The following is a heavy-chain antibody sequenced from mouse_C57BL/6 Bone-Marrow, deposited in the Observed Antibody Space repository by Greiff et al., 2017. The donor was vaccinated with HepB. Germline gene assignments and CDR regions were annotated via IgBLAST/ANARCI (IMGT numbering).Heavy chain of an antibody. V-gene: IGHV1-26*01. CDR1: GYTFTDYY. J-gene: IGHJ1*03. CDR2: INPNNGGT. CDR3: ARDDYDVDFDV. Sequence: VQLQQSGPELVKPGASVKISCKASGYTFTDYYMNWVKQSHGKSLEWIGDINPNNGGTSYNQKFKGKATLTVDKSSSTAYMELRSLTSEDSAVYYCARDDYDVDFDVWGTGTTVTVSS. D-gene: IGHD2-4*01.